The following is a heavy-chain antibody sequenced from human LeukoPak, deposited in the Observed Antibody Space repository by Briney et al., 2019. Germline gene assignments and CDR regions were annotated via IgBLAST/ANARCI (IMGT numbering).Heavy chain of an antibody. J-gene: IGHJ4*02. CDR3: ARAARYYDSSGQGAGFDY. Sequence: QPGRSLRLSCAASGFTFSSYGMHWVRQAPGKGLEWVAVTWYDGSNKYYADSVKGRFTISRDNSKNTLYLQMNSLRAEDTAVYYCARAARYYDSSGQGAGFDYWGQGTLVTVSS. D-gene: IGHD3-22*01. V-gene: IGHV3-33*01. CDR1: GFTFSSYG. CDR2: TWYDGSNK.